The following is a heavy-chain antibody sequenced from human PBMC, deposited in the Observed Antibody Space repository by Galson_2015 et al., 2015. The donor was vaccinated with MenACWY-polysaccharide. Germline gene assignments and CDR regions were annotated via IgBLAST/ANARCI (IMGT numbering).Heavy chain of an antibody. V-gene: IGHV1-8*01. J-gene: IGHJ5*02. D-gene: IGHD5-24*01. CDR3: ARGPIDGWFDP. Sequence: CKASGYTFTSYDLNWVRQATGHGLEWMGWMNPNSGNTGYAQKFQGRVTMTRNTSISTAYMELSSLRSEDTAVYYCARGPIDGWFDPWGQGTLVTVSS. CDR2: MNPNSGNT. CDR1: GYTFTSYD.